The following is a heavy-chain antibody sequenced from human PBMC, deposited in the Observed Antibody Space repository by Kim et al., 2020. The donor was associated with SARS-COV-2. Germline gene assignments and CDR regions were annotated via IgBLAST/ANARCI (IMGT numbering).Heavy chain of an antibody. CDR3: ARSIAARRVFYFDY. CDR1: GGSISSYY. J-gene: IGHJ4*02. Sequence: SETLSLTCTVSGGSISSYYWSWIRQPPGKGLEWIGYIYYSGSTNYNPSLKSRVTISVDTSKNQFSLKLSSVTAADTAVYYCARSIAARRVFYFDYWGQGTLVTVSS. D-gene: IGHD6-6*01. CDR2: IYYSGST. V-gene: IGHV4-59*13.